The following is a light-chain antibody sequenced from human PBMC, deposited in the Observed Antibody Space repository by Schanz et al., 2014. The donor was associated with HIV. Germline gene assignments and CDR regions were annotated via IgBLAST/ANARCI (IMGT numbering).Light chain of an antibody. V-gene: IGLV2-14*01. CDR1: SSDVGGYNY. Sequence: QSALTQPASVSGSPGQSITISCTGTSSDVGGYNYLSWYQQHPDKAPQLLIYEVNMRPSGIPDRFSGSKSGTSASLAISGLRSEDEADYYCAAWDDSLSGPVFGGGTKLTVL. CDR3: AAWDDSLSGPV. CDR2: EVN. J-gene: IGLJ3*02.